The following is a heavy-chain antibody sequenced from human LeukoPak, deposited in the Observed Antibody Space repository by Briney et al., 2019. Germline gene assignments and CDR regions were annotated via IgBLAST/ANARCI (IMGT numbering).Heavy chain of an antibody. D-gene: IGHD1-14*01. CDR2: IDQSGGYI. CDR3: AKDYRGSGEVGETGPLDY. CDR1: GLTFSNYA. V-gene: IGHV3-23*01. Sequence: GGSLRLSCTASGLTFSNYAMSWVRQAPAKGLEWVAGIDQSGGYIHYADSVKGRFTISRDNSKNTLHLQMSSLRAEDTAVYYSAKDYRGSGEVGETGPLDYWGQGTLVTVSS. J-gene: IGHJ4*02.